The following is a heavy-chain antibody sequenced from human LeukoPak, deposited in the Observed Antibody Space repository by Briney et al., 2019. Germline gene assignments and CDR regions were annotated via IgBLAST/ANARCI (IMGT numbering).Heavy chain of an antibody. J-gene: IGHJ4*02. CDR2: IYYSGNT. CDR3: ARQTGSGLFILP. D-gene: IGHD3/OR15-3a*01. V-gene: IGHV4-39*01. CDR1: GFTFSSYE. Sequence: PGGSLRLSCAASGFTFSSYEMSWVRQPPGKGLEWIGSIYYSGNTYYHASLKSQVSISIDTSKNQFSLRLTSVTAADTAVYYCARQTGSGLFILPGGQGTLVTVSS.